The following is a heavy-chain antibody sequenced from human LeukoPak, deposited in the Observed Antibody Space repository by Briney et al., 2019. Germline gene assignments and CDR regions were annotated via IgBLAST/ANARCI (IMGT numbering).Heavy chain of an antibody. D-gene: IGHD3-10*01. V-gene: IGHV1-69*05. CDR1: GGIFSSYA. Sequence: SSVKVSCMASGGIFSSYAISWVRQAPGQGREWMGGIIPIFGTANYAQKFQGRVTITTDESTSTAYMELSSLRSEDTAVYYCARTMVRGVIVGFDYWGQGTLVTVSS. J-gene: IGHJ4*02. CDR3: ARTMVRGVIVGFDY. CDR2: IIPIFGTA.